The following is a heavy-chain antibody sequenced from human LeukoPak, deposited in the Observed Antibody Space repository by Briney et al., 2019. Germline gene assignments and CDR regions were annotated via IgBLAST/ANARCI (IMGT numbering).Heavy chain of an antibody. J-gene: IGHJ6*02. CDR3: ARDPRGSGYPNYYYYYGMDV. CDR1: GGSISSSNW. Sequence: SETLSLTCAVSGGSISSSNWWSWVRQPPGKGLEWIGEIYHSGSTNYNPSLKSRVTISVDKSKNQFSLKLSSVTAADTAVYYCARDPRGSGYPNYYYYYGMDVWGQGTTVTVSS. CDR2: IYHSGST. D-gene: IGHD3-3*01. V-gene: IGHV4-4*02.